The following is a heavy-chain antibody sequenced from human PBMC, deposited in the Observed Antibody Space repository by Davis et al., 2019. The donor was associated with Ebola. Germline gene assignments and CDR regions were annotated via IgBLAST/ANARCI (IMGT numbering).Heavy chain of an antibody. Sequence: PGGSLRLSCAASGFTFSSYWMSWVRQAPGKGLEWVANIKQDGSEKYYVDSVKGRFTISRDNAKNSLYLQMNSLRAEDTAVYYCARDVAANDRGLLWFREYSMDVWGQGTTVTVSS. CDR2: IKQDGSEK. CDR1: GFTFSSYW. J-gene: IGHJ6*03. D-gene: IGHD3-10*01. CDR3: ARDVAANDRGLLWFREYSMDV. V-gene: IGHV3-7*03.